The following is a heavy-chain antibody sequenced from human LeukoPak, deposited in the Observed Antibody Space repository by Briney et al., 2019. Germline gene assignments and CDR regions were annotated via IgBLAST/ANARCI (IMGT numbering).Heavy chain of an antibody. CDR1: GGSISSYY. CDR2: IYYSGST. V-gene: IGHV4-59*01. Sequence: PSETLSLTCTISGGSISSYYWTWIRQPPGKGLEWIGYIYYSGSTNYNPSLKSRVTISVDTSKNQFSLKLSSVTAADTAVYYCARKIAATWYFDYWGQGILVTVSS. D-gene: IGHD2-21*01. J-gene: IGHJ4*02. CDR3: ARKIAATWYFDY.